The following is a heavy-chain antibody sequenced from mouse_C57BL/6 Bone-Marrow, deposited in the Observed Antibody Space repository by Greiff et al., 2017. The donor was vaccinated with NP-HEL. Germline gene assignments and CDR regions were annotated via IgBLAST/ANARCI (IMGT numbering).Heavy chain of an antibody. D-gene: IGHD2-2*01. V-gene: IGHV14-4*01. J-gene: IGHJ3*01. CDR3: TGYVWFAY. CDR2: IDPENGDT. Sequence: VQLQQSGAELVRPGASVKLSCTASGFNIKDDYMHWVKQRPEQGLEWIGWIDPENGDTEYASKFQGKATITADTSSNTAYLQLSSLTSEDTAVYDCTGYVWFAYWGQGTLVTVSA. CDR1: GFNIKDDY.